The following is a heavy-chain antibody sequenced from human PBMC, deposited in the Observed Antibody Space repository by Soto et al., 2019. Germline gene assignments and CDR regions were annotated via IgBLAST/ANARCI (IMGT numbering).Heavy chain of an antibody. V-gene: IGHV1-3*01. J-gene: IGHJ4*02. CDR2: INAGNGNT. D-gene: IGHD6-19*01. Sequence: QVQLVQSGAEVKKPGASVKVSCKASGYTFTSYAMHWVRQAPGQRLEWMGWINAGNGNTKYAQKFQGRVTITRDTAASTAYMELSSLRSEDTAVYYCARAAVAGRLLYYWGQGTLVTVSS. CDR1: GYTFTSYA. CDR3: ARAAVAGRLLYY.